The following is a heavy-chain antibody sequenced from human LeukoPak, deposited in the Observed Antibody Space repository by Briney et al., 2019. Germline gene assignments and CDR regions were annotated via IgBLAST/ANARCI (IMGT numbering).Heavy chain of an antibody. Sequence: SETLSLTCTVSGGSISSYYWSWVRQSPGKGLEWIGEIHHSGDTDYNSSLKSRVTISLDKSKTQFSLTLNSVTAADTAVYYCARVAWIPIGGVIVTAFDYWGQGTLVTVSS. D-gene: IGHD3-16*02. J-gene: IGHJ4*02. V-gene: IGHV4-59*12. CDR2: IHHSGDT. CDR1: GGSISSYY. CDR3: ARVAWIPIGGVIVTAFDY.